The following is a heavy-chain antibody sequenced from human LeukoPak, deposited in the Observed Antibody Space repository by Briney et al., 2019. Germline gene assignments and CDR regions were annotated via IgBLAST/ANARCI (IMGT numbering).Heavy chain of an antibody. Sequence: SETLSLXCTVSGGSISSYYWSWIRQPAGKGLESIGRIYTSGSTNYNPSLKSRVTMSVDTSKNQFSLKLSSVTAADTAVYYCARGDGYCTNGVCYVINAFDIWGQGTMVTVSS. J-gene: IGHJ3*02. D-gene: IGHD2-8*01. CDR3: ARGDGYCTNGVCYVINAFDI. V-gene: IGHV4-4*07. CDR2: IYTSGST. CDR1: GGSISSYY.